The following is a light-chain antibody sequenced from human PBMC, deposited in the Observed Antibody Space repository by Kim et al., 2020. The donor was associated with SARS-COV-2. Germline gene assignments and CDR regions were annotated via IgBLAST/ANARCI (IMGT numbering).Light chain of an antibody. CDR3: QAWDSSTKV. CDR1: KWGDKY. J-gene: IGLJ1*01. V-gene: IGLV3-1*01. CDR2: QDS. Sequence: VSPGQTASITCSGNKWGDKYAGWYQQKPGQSPVLVIYQDSKRPSGIPERFSGSNSGNTATLTISGTQAMDEADYYCQAWDSSTKVFGTGTKVTVL.